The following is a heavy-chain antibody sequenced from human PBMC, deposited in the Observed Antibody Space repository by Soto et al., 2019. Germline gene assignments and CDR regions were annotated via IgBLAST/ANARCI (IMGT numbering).Heavy chain of an antibody. V-gene: IGHV1-3*01. Sequence: ASVKVSCKASGYTFTSYAMHWVRQAPGQRLEWMGWINAGNGNTKYSQKFQGRVTMTRDTSTSTVYMELSSLRSEDTAVYYCARDRDFHYYYYYYMDVWGKGTTVTVSS. CDR2: INAGNGNT. D-gene: IGHD3-3*01. CDR3: ARDRDFHYYYYYYMDV. J-gene: IGHJ6*03. CDR1: GYTFTSYA.